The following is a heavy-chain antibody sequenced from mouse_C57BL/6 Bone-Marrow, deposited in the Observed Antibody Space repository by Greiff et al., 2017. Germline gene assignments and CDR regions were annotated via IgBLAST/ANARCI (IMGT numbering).Heavy chain of an antibody. CDR2: ISNGGGST. D-gene: IGHD2-5*01. V-gene: IGHV5-12*01. Sequence: EVKLVESGGGLVQPGGSLKLSCAASGFTFSDYYMYWVRQTPEKRLEWVAYISNGGGSTYYPDTVKGRFTISRDNAKNTLYLQMSRLKSEDTAMYYCASYYSNFAYWGQGTLVTVSA. J-gene: IGHJ3*01. CDR1: GFTFSDYY. CDR3: ASYYSNFAY.